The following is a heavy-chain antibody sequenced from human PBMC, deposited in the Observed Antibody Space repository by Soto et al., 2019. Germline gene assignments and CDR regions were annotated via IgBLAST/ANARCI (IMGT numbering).Heavy chain of an antibody. V-gene: IGHV3-48*03. CDR1: GFTFSSYE. D-gene: IGHD6-6*01. Sequence: GGSLRLSCAASGFTFSSYEMKWVRQAPGKGLEWVSYISSSGSTIYYADSVKGRFTISRDNAKNSLYLQMNSLRAEDTAVYYCARDLGIAARPDAFDIWGQGTMVTVSS. CDR2: ISSSGSTI. J-gene: IGHJ3*02. CDR3: ARDLGIAARPDAFDI.